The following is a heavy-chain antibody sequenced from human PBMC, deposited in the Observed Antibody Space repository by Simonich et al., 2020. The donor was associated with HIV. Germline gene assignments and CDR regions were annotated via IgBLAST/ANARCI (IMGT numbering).Heavy chain of an antibody. CDR2: IYYSGSM. Sequence: QVQLQESGPGLVKPSETLSLTCTVSGGSISSYYWSWIRQPPGKGLEWIGYIYYSGSMKYNPSLKSRVTISVDTSKNQFSLKLSSVTAADTAVYYCARDDGYCSGGSCYGGWWYFDLWGRGTLVTVSS. D-gene: IGHD2-15*01. V-gene: IGHV4-59*12. CDR3: ARDDGYCSGGSCYGGWWYFDL. J-gene: IGHJ2*01. CDR1: GGSISSYY.